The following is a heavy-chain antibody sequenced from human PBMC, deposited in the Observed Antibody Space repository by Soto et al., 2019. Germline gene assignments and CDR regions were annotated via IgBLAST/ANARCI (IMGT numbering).Heavy chain of an antibody. CDR2: IYYSGST. V-gene: IGHV4-61*01. CDR3: ARDRNGYEDY. Sequence: PSETLSLICTVSGGSVSSGSYYWSWIRQPPGKGLEWIGYIYYSGSTNYNPSLKSRVTISVDTSKNQFSLKLSSVTAADTAVYYCARDRNGYEDYWGQGTLVTVSS. J-gene: IGHJ4*02. CDR1: GGSVSSGSYY. D-gene: IGHD5-18*01.